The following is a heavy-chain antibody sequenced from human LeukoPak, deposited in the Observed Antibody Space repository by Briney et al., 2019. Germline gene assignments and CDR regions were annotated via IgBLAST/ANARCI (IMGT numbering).Heavy chain of an antibody. CDR3: ARGEYYGSGSYSFFDY. V-gene: IGHV3-23*01. Sequence: GGSLRLSCVASGFTFSNYVMSWVRQAPGKGLEWVSAVRANGQITYYADSVKGRFTISRDNAKNTLYLQMNSLRAEDTAVYYCARGEYYGSGSYSFFDYWGQGTLVTVSS. J-gene: IGHJ4*02. CDR2: VRANGQIT. CDR1: GFTFSNYV. D-gene: IGHD3-10*01.